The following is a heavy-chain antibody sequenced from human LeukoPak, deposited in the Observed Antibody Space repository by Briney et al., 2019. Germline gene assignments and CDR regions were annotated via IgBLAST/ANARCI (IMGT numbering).Heavy chain of an antibody. D-gene: IGHD2-21*01. V-gene: IGHV3-21*01. CDR3: ARGFPYFDY. CDR1: GFIFSSYS. Sequence: GGSLRLFCAASGFIFSSYSMNWVRQAPRKGLEWVSSISGSSAYIYYADSVKGRLTISRDSAKNSLYLQMNSLRAEDTAMYYCARGFPYFDYWGQGTLVTVSS. CDR2: ISGSSAYI. J-gene: IGHJ4*02.